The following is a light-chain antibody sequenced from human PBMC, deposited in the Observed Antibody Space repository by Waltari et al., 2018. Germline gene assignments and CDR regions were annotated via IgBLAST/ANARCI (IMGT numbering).Light chain of an antibody. Sequence: EIVLTQSPATLSLSPGERVTLSCRASQGVSSYLAWYQQQPGQAPRLLIYSASNRATGIPARFSGSGSGTDFTLTISSLEPEDFAVYYCQQRSNWPRTFGQGTKVEIK. CDR3: QQRSNWPRT. J-gene: IGKJ1*01. CDR2: SAS. V-gene: IGKV3-11*01. CDR1: QGVSSY.